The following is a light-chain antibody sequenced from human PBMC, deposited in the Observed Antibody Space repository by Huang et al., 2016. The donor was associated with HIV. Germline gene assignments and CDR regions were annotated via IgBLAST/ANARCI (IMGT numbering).Light chain of an antibody. V-gene: IGKV3-15*01. Sequence: EIVMTQSPDTLSVFPGERVTLSCRASESVSSSLAWYKQKSGQAPGLLIYDASARATGIPARFSGSGYGTEFTLTINIRLSEDFAVYYCQQYNDWPPITFGQGTRLDMK. CDR1: ESVSSS. CDR2: DAS. CDR3: QQYNDWPPIT. J-gene: IGKJ5*01.